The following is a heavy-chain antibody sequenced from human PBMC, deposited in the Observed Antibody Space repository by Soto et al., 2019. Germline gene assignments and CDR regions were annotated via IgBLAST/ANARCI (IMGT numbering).Heavy chain of an antibody. CDR1: GFTFSSYG. V-gene: IGHV3-33*01. CDR3: ARDQRDLAVVTAPLDY. CDR2: IWYDGSNK. J-gene: IGHJ4*02. Sequence: HPWGSLRLSCAASGFTFSSYGMHWVRQAPGKGLEWVAVIWYDGSNKYYADSVKGRFTISRDNSKNTLYLQMNSLRAEDTAVYYCARDQRDLAVVTAPLDYWGQGTLVTVSS. D-gene: IGHD2-21*02.